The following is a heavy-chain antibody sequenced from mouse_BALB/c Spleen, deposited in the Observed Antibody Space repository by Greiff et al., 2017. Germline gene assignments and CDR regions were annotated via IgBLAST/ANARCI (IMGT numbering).Heavy chain of an antibody. D-gene: IGHD1-1*01. CDR3: SRQTTDAMDY. V-gene: IGHV5-12-2*01. J-gene: IGHJ4*01. Sequence: EVQVVESGGGLVQPGGSLKLSCAASGFTFSSYTMSWVRQTPEKRLEWVAYISNGGGSTYYPDTVKGRFTISRDNAKNTLYLQMSSLKSEDTAMCYCSRQTTDAMDYWGQGTSVTVSS. CDR2: ISNGGGST. CDR1: GFTFSSYT.